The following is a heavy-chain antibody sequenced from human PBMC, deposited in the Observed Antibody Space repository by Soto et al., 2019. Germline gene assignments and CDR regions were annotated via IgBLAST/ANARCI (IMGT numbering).Heavy chain of an antibody. CDR2: INPSSGST. Sequence: ASVKVSCNASGYTFTSYHMHWVRQAPGQGLEWMGIINPSSGSTSYAQKFQGRDTMTRDTSTSTVYNELSSLRSEATAAYYCSRDKDFPCSGGSCYEFGYWGQGTLGTVSS. J-gene: IGHJ4*02. D-gene: IGHD2-15*01. CDR1: GYTFTSYH. CDR3: SRDKDFPCSGGSCYEFGY. V-gene: IGHV1-46*01.